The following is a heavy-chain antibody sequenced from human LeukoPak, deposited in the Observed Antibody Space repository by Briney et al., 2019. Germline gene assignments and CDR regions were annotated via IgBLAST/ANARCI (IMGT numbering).Heavy chain of an antibody. CDR3: ARHPPRDGSAFDY. J-gene: IGHJ4*02. CDR1: GGSISSGSYY. V-gene: IGHV4-39*01. Sequence: SGTLSLTCTVSGGSISSGSYYWGWIRQPPGKGLEWVASMYYSGTTFYSPSLKSRVTISVDASKNQLSLKLGSVTAADTAVYYCARHPPRDGSAFDYWGQGTLVTVSS. CDR2: MYYSGTT.